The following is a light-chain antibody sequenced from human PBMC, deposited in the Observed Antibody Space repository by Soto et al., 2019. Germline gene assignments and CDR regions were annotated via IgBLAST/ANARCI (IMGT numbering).Light chain of an antibody. CDR2: DVN. V-gene: IGLV2-11*01. CDR1: SGDIGVYDS. CDR3: CSYAGSYSYV. Sequence: QSALTQPRSVSGSPGQSVSISCTGISGDIGVYDSVSWYQQYPGKAPTVVIYDVNKRPSGVPDRFSGSKSDNTASLTISGLQAEDEADYYCCSYAGSYSYVFGIGTKVTV. J-gene: IGLJ1*01.